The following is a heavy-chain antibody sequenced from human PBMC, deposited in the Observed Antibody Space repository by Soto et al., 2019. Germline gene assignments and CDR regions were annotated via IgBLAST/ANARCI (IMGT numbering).Heavy chain of an antibody. J-gene: IGHJ4*02. CDR3: ARGGGYSGYDQTDY. D-gene: IGHD5-12*01. CDR2: INPNSGGT. Sequence: QVQLVQSGAEVKKPGASVKVSCKASGYTFTGYYMHWVRQAPGQGLEWMGWINPNSGGTNYAQKCQGWVTMTRDTSISTAYMELSRLRSDDTAVYYCARGGGYSGYDQTDYWGQGTLVTVSS. V-gene: IGHV1-2*04. CDR1: GYTFTGYY.